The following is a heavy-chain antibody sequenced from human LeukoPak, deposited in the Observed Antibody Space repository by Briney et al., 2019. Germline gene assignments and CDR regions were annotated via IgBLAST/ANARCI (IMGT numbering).Heavy chain of an antibody. CDR3: ASIFSSGYSYFDY. Sequence: GGSLRLSCAASGFTFSSYPIHWVRQAPGKGLDWVAVISDDGYNPYYPDSVKGRFTISRDNSKNTVYLQMNSLRAEDTAVYYCASIFSSGYSYFDYWGQGTLVTVSS. V-gene: IGHV3-30-3*01. CDR1: GFTFSSYP. D-gene: IGHD5-18*01. J-gene: IGHJ4*02. CDR2: ISDDGYNP.